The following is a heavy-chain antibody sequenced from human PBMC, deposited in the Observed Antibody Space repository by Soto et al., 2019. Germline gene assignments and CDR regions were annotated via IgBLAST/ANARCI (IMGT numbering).Heavy chain of an antibody. CDR2: INNNGANT. V-gene: IGHV3-23*01. CDR1: GFTFSSSA. J-gene: IGHJ6*02. CDR3: AKIPITIRLRMDV. D-gene: IGHD3-3*01. Sequence: EVQLLESGGGLGQPGGSLRLSCAASGFTFSSSAMSWVRQAPGKGLEWVSGINNNGANTYYADSVKGRFTISRDNSKNTLYLQMNSLRAEDTAVYYCAKIPITIRLRMDVWSQGTTVTVSS.